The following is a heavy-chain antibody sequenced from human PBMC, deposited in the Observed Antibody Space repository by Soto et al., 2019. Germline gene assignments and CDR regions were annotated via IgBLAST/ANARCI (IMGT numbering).Heavy chain of an antibody. CDR1: GYSFTSYG. CDR2: IDPSDSYT. CDR3: ARRGGDSSPAHGMDV. J-gene: IGHJ6*02. V-gene: IGHV5-10-1*01. D-gene: IGHD6-6*01. Sequence: XESLNVSCKCSGYSFTSYGSSLVLQMPGKGLEWMGRIDPSDSYTNYSPSFQGHVTISADKSISTAYLQWSSLKASDTAMYYCARRGGDSSPAHGMDVWGQGTTVTVS.